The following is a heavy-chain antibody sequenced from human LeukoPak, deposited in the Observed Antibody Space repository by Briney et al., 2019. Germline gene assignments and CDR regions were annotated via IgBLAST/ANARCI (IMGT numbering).Heavy chain of an antibody. J-gene: IGHJ4*02. D-gene: IGHD4-17*01. CDR3: AKDAPDGYLDY. V-gene: IGHV3-30*18. Sequence: GGSLRLSCAASGFTFSSYGMHWVRQAPGKGLEWVVVISYDGSNKYYADSVKGRFTISRDNSKNTLYLQMNSLRAEDTAVYYCAKDAPDGYLDYWGQGTLVTVSS. CDR1: GFTFSSYG. CDR2: ISYDGSNK.